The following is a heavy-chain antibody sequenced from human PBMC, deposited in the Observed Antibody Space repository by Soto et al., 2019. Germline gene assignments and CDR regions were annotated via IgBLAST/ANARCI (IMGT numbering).Heavy chain of an antibody. CDR2: IKPDGTDK. CDR3: TTIRPTPAFGY. D-gene: IGHD2-15*01. Sequence: EVQLVESGGGLVQPGGSLRLSCAASGFTFSSSWMNWVRQAPGKELEWVANIKPDGTDKYYVDSVKGRFTISRDNAKNSLYLQMNSLRAEDTAVYYCTTIRPTPAFGYWGQGTLVTVSS. V-gene: IGHV3-7*01. CDR1: GFTFSSSW. J-gene: IGHJ4*02.